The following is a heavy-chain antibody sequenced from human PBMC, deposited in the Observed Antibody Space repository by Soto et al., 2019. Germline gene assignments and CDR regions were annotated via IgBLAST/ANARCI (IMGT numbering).Heavy chain of an antibody. CDR1: GFIFSRYG. V-gene: IGHV3-30*18. CDR2: ISHDATYK. CDR3: AKEACGGECHEFWYFDL. J-gene: IGHJ2*01. D-gene: IGHD2-21*01. Sequence: QVQLVESGGGVVQPGRSLRLSCAASGFIFSRYGLHWVRQAPGKGLEWVAVISHDATYKYYSDSVKGRFTISRDNSKNTLYLEMNSLRSEDTAMYYCAKEACGGECHEFWYFDLWGRGTLVTVSS.